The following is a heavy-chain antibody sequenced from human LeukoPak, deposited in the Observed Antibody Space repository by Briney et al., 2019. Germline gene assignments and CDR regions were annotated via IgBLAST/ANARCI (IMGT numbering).Heavy chain of an antibody. CDR3: ATMYSSTWPIF. CDR2: IYPGDSET. D-gene: IGHD6-13*01. V-gene: IGHV5-51*01. CDR1: GYSFTSYW. J-gene: IGHJ4*02. Sequence: GESLKISCKGSGYSFTSYWIGWVRQMPGEGLEWMGVIYPGDSETRYSPSFQGQVITSADKSISTAHLQWNSLKASDTAMYYCATMYSSTWPIFWGQGTLVTVSS.